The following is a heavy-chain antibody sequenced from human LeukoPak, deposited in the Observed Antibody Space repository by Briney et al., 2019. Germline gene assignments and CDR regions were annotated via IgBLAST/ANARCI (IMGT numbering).Heavy chain of an antibody. CDR1: GGSFSGYY. Sequence: LSLTCAVYGGSFSGYYWSWIRQPPGKGLEWVSYISGSTSNIKYADSVMGRFTISRDNAKNSLYLQMNSLRDEDTAVYYCARDLYGDYSFDYWGQGTLVTVSS. D-gene: IGHD4-17*01. J-gene: IGHJ4*02. V-gene: IGHV3-11*06. CDR2: ISGSTSNI. CDR3: ARDLYGDYSFDY.